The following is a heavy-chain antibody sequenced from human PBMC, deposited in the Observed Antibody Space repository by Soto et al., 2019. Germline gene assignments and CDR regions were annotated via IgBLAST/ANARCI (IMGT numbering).Heavy chain of an antibody. D-gene: IGHD2-2*01. V-gene: IGHV3-30*18. Sequence: GESLKISCAASGFTFSSYGMHWVRQAPGKGLEWVAVISYDGSNKYYADSVKGRFTISRDNSKNTLYLQMNSLRAEDTAVYYCANLVSTSASYYYYGMDVWGQGTTVTVSS. CDR2: ISYDGSNK. CDR3: ANLVSTSASYYYYGMDV. J-gene: IGHJ6*02. CDR1: GFTFSSYG.